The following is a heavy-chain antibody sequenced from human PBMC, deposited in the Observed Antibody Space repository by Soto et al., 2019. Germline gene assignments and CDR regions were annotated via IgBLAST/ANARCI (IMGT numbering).Heavy chain of an antibody. CDR1: GGSISSGGYY. J-gene: IGHJ6*02. D-gene: IGHD5-12*01. CDR3: ARDQEYSGYGPRIYYYYYGMDV. V-gene: IGHV4-31*03. Sequence: KASETLSLTCTVSGGSISSGGYYWSWIRQHPGKGLEWIGYIYYSGSTYYNPSLKSRVTISVDTSKNQFSLKLSSVTAADTAVYYCARDQEYSGYGPRIYYYYYGMDVWGQGTTVTVSS. CDR2: IYYSGST.